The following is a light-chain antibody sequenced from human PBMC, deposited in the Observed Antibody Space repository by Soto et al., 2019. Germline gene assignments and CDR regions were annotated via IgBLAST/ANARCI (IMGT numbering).Light chain of an antibody. V-gene: IGKV1-27*01. CDR1: QSISSY. Sequence: DIQMTQSPSSLSASVGDSVTITCRASQSISSYLNWYQQKPGKAPKLLIYAASTLQSGVPSRFSGSGSGTDFTLTISSLQPDDFATYYCQQYNSYSFGQGTKVDI. CDR2: AAS. CDR3: QQYNSYS. J-gene: IGKJ1*01.